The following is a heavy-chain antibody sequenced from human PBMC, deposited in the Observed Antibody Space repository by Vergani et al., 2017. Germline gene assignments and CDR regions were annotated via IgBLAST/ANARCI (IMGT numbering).Heavy chain of an antibody. CDR3: AKSYYDFWSGYSGGPFDY. D-gene: IGHD3-3*01. V-gene: IGHV3-30*18. J-gene: IGHJ4*02. CDR2: ISYDGSNE. CDR1: GFTFRTYG. Sequence: QVQLVESGGGVVQPGRSLRLSCAASGFTFRTYGMHWVRQAPGKGLEWVAVISYDGSNEYYADSVKGRFTISRDNSKNTLYLQMNSLRAEDTAVYYCAKSYYDFWSGYSGGPFDYWGQGTLITVSS.